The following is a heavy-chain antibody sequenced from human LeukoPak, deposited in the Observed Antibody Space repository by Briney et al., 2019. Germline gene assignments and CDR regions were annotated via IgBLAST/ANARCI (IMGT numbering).Heavy chain of an antibody. CDR1: GGSISSGGYY. Sequence: SQTLSLTCTVSGGSISSGGYYWSWIRQPPGKGLEWIGYTYHSGSTYYNPSLKSRVTISVDRSKNQFSLKLSSVTAADTAVYYCARAVVVYGGNYYFDYWGQGTLVTVSS. CDR2: TYHSGST. V-gene: IGHV4-30-2*01. D-gene: IGHD4-23*01. J-gene: IGHJ4*02. CDR3: ARAVVVYGGNYYFDY.